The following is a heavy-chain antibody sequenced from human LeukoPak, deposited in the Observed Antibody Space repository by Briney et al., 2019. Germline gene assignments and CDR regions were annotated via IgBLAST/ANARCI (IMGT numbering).Heavy chain of an antibody. V-gene: IGHV1-18*01. CDR1: GYTFTSYG. D-gene: IGHD2/OR15-2a*01. Sequence: GASVRVSCRASGYTFTSYGICRVRPAPGQGLEWRGWISAYNGKANYAQTLQGRVTITTNTSTSTAYMELRSLRSDDTAVYYCARDIRGVLPLGDNYMDVWGKGTTVTVSS. CDR2: ISAYNGKA. J-gene: IGHJ6*03. CDR3: ARDIRGVLPLGDNYMDV.